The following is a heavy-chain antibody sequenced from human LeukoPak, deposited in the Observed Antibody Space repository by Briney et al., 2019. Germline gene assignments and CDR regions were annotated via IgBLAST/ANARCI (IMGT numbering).Heavy chain of an antibody. CDR1: GGSISSSNW. CDR3: ARGYGS. D-gene: IGHD3-10*01. CDR2: IYHSGST. Sequence: SETLSLTCAVSGGSISSSNWWSWVRQPPGKGLGWIGEIYHSGSTNYNPSLKSRVTISVDTSKNQFSLKLSSVTAADTAVYYCARGYGSWGQGTLVTVSS. V-gene: IGHV4-4*02. J-gene: IGHJ5*02.